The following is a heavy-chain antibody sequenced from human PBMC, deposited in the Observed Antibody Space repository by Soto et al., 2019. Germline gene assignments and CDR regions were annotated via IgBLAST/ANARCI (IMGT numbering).Heavy chain of an antibody. CDR3: AKGAILSPGRLDY. CDR1: GFTFSSYG. J-gene: IGHJ4*02. V-gene: IGHV3-30*18. CDR2: ISYDGSNK. Sequence: HPGGSLRLSCAASGFTFSSYGMHWVRQAPGKGLEWVAVISYDGSNKYYADSVKGRFTISRDNSKNTLYLQMNSLRAEDTAVYYCAKGAILSPGRLDYWGQGTLVTVSS. D-gene: IGHD2-15*01.